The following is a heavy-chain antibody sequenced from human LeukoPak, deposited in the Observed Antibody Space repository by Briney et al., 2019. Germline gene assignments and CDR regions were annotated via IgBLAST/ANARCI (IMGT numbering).Heavy chain of an antibody. CDR1: GFTFSSYW. Sequence: GGSLRLSCAASGFTFSSYWMHWVRQAPGKGLVWVARMNSVGSTINYADSVKGRFTISRDNANNTLYLQMRSLRVDDTAVYYCISEVQEQASASLGYWGQGTLVTVSS. V-gene: IGHV3-74*01. J-gene: IGHJ4*01. CDR3: ISEVQEQASASLGY. D-gene: IGHD1/OR15-1a*01. CDR2: MNSVGSTI.